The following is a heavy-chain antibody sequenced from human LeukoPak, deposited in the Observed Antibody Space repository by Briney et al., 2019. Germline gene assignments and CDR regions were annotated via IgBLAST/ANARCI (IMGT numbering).Heavy chain of an antibody. CDR3: ARVGHYSSGPLRYFYY. Sequence: GGSLRLSCAASGFTFSRYAIHWVRQAPGKGLEWVAVISYDGSNEYYADSVKGRFTISRDSSENTLYLQMNSLRVEDTAVYYCARVGHYSSGPLRYFYYWGHGELFTVSS. J-gene: IGHJ4*03. D-gene: IGHD3-10*01. CDR1: GFTFSRYA. CDR2: ISYDGSNE. V-gene: IGHV3-30-3*01.